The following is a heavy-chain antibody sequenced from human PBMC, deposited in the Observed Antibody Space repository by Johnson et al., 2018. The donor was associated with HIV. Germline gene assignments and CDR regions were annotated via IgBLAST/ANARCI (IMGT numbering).Heavy chain of an antibody. CDR2: IYSGGSP. J-gene: IGHJ3*02. D-gene: IGHD3-9*01. V-gene: IGHV3-66*01. CDR1: GFTFDDYG. CDR3: ARGYILTGNSGAIDM. Sequence: VQLVESGGGVVRPGGSLRLSCAASGFTFDDYGMSWVRQVPGKGLEWVSVIYSGGSPYHADSVKGRFTISRDNSKNTVYLQMNSLRAEDTAVYYCARGYILTGNSGAIDMWGQGTMVTVSS.